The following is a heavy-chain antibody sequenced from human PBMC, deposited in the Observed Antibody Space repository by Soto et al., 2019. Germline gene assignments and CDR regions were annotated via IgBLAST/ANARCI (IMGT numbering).Heavy chain of an antibody. CDR3: ARGDYLHDL. D-gene: IGHD4-17*01. J-gene: IGHJ5*02. Sequence: QVQLVQSGAEVKTPGASVKVSCKASGYTFTSYSISWMRQAPGQGLEWMGWINAFNGNTNYAPKFQGRVTMTTDTSTSIVYMALRSLRSDDTAVYYCARGDYLHDLWGQGTLVTVSS. CDR1: GYTFTSYS. CDR2: INAFNGNT. V-gene: IGHV1-18*01.